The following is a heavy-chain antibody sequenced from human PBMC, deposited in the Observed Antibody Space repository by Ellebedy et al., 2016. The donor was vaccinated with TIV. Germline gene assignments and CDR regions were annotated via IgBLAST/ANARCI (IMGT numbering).Heavy chain of an antibody. Sequence: GESLKISCKTSGYSFTNYWIGWARQMPGKGLEWVGIIFPGDYDTRYRPSFRGQVIISVDRSINTAYLPWSSLRPSDTAMYYWARRGPGAGDYWGQGTLVTVSS. CDR2: IFPGDYDT. J-gene: IGHJ4*02. D-gene: IGHD3-10*01. V-gene: IGHV5-51*01. CDR3: ARRGPGAGDY. CDR1: GYSFTNYW.